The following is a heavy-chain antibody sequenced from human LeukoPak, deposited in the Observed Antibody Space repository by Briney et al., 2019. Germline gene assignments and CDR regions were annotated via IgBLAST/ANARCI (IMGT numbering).Heavy chain of an antibody. CDR1: GFTFSSYG. J-gene: IGHJ6*03. D-gene: IGHD3-10*01. CDR2: ISYDGSNK. CDR3: ARERFGELLLGSHRGNYYYYYMDV. Sequence: GGSLRLSCAASGFTFSSYGMHWVRQAPGKGLEGVAVISYDGSNKYYADSVKGRFTISRDNSKNTLYLQMNSLRAEDTAVYYCARERFGELLLGSHRGNYYYYYMDVWGKGTTVTVSS. V-gene: IGHV3-30*03.